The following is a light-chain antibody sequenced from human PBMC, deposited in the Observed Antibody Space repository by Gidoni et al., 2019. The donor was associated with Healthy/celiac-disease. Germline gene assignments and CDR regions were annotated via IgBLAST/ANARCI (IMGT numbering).Light chain of an antibody. CDR2: DAS. CDR1: QDISNY. CDR3: QQYDNLPLT. V-gene: IGKV1-33*01. Sequence: DIQKTQYPSSLSASVGDRVTITCQASQDISNYLNWYQQKPGKAPKLLIYDASNLETGVPSRFSGSGSGTDFTFTISSLQPEDIATYYCQQYDNLPLTFGGXTKVEIK. J-gene: IGKJ4*01.